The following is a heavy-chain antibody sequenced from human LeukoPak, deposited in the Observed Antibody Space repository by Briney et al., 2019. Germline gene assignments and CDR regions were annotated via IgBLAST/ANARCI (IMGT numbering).Heavy chain of an antibody. CDR2: ISGSGGST. CDR1: GFTFSSYA. CDR3: AKWHYYDSSGYSRSALDY. Sequence: PGGSLRLSCAASGFTFSSYAMSWVRQAPGKGLEWVSAISGSGGSTYYADSVKGRFTISRDNSKNTLYLKMNSLRAEDTAVYYCAKWHYYDSSGYSRSALDYWGQGTLVTVSS. D-gene: IGHD3-22*01. V-gene: IGHV3-23*01. J-gene: IGHJ4*02.